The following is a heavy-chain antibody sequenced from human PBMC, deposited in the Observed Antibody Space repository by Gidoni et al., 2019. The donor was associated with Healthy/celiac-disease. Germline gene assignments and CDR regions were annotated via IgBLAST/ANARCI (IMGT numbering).Heavy chain of an antibody. Sequence: QVQLVESGGGVVQPGRSLRLSCAASGFTFSSYGMHWVRQAPGKGLEWVAVIWYDGSNKYYADSVKGRFTISRDNSKNTLYLQMNSLRAEDTAVYYCARWGPMTTVVTLDYWGQGTLVTVSS. CDR3: ARWGPMTTVVTLDY. J-gene: IGHJ4*02. CDR1: GFTFSSYG. V-gene: IGHV3-33*01. CDR2: IWYDGSNK. D-gene: IGHD4-17*01.